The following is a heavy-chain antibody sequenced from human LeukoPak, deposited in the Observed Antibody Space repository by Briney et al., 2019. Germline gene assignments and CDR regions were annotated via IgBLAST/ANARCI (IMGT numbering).Heavy chain of an antibody. Sequence: SETLSLTCTVSGGPITNYYWTWIRQPPGKGLEWIGYIYYSGSTNYNPSLKSRVTISVDTSKNQFSLKLSSVTAADTALYYCARLSKIATAGPNYYHSMDVWGQGTTVTVSS. CDR3: ARLSKIATAGPNYYHSMDV. V-gene: IGHV4-59*01. CDR2: IYYSGST. J-gene: IGHJ6*02. D-gene: IGHD6-13*01. CDR1: GGPITNYY.